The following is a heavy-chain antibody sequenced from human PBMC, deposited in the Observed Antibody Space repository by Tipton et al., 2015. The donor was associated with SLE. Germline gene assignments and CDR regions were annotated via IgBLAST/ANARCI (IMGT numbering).Heavy chain of an antibody. J-gene: IGHJ4*02. CDR3: VRLGDYKGAY. V-gene: IGHV4-31*03. CDR2: IYDSGST. CDR1: DGSISSGDYY. Sequence: TLSLTCTVSDGSISSGDYYWSWIRQHPGKGLEWIGFIYDSGSTYYNPSLKSRVTISVDTSKNQFSLKLSSVTAADTAVYYCVRLGDYKGAYWGQGTLVAVSS. D-gene: IGHD3-16*01.